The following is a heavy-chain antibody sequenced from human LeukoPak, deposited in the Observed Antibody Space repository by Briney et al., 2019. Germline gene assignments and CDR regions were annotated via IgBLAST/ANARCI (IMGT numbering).Heavy chain of an antibody. J-gene: IGHJ6*02. CDR3: AKTYYDILTGYGYYGMDV. D-gene: IGHD3-9*01. CDR2: ISGSGGST. Sequence: GGSLRLSCAAPGFTFSSYAMSWVRQAPGKGLEWVSAISGSGGSTYYADPVKGRFTISRDNSKNTLYLQMNSLRAEDTAVYYCAKTYYDILTGYGYYGMDVWGQGTTVTVSS. CDR1: GFTFSSYA. V-gene: IGHV3-23*01.